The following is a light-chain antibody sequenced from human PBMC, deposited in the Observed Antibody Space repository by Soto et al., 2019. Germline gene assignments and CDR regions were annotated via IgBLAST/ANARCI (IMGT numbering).Light chain of an antibody. CDR2: KTS. Sequence: IQMTQSPSTLSASVGDTVTITCRASASIYSWLAWYKQIPGKAPQLLIYKTSTLQGGVPSRFSGSGSGAEYTPTNSSLQPDDFANYYCQEYNTNSRTFGQGTRV. J-gene: IGKJ1*01. V-gene: IGKV1-5*03. CDR1: ASIYSW. CDR3: QEYNTNSRT.